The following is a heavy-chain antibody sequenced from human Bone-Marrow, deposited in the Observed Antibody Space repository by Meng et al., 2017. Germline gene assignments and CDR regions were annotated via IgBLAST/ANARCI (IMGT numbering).Heavy chain of an antibody. Sequence: QVQVQQWGAGLLKPPETLSPTCAFFGGSFSADDWSWIRQPLGKGLEWLGQINHSGSTNDNPSLKSRVTISIDTSRNQLSLKLSYVTAADTAVYYCRLAYCMGDCVDYWGQGTLVTVSS. CDR1: GGSFSADD. CDR2: INHSGST. J-gene: IGHJ4*02. V-gene: IGHV4-34*01. CDR3: RLAYCMGDCVDY. D-gene: IGHD2-21*01.